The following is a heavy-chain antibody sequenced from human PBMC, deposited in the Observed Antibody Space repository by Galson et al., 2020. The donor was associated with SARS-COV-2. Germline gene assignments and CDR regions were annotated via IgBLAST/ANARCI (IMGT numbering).Heavy chain of an antibody. Sequence: GGSLRLSCAASGLTVSSNYMSWVRQAPGKGLEWVSVIYSGGSTYYADSVRGRFTISRDTSKNTLYLQMNSLRAEDTAVYFCARDAGDDSSGYPLPFDSWGQGTLVTVSS. J-gene: IGHJ4*02. D-gene: IGHD3-22*01. CDR1: GLTVSSNY. CDR2: IYSGGST. CDR3: ARDAGDDSSGYPLPFDS. V-gene: IGHV3-53*01.